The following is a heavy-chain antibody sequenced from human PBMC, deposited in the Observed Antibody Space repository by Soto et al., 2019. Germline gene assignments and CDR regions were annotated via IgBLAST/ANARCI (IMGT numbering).Heavy chain of an antibody. D-gene: IGHD1-26*01. CDR2: IYHSGST. J-gene: IGHJ4*02. Sequence: QLQLQESGSGLVKPSQTLSLTCAVSGGSISSGGYSWSWIRQPPGKGLVWIGYIYHSGSTHYNPSLKSRVPISIDRSKNQFSLRLSSVTAADTAVYYCAARGGLPRCYWGQATLFTVSS. CDR1: GGSISSGGYS. CDR3: AARGGLPRCY. V-gene: IGHV4-30-2*01.